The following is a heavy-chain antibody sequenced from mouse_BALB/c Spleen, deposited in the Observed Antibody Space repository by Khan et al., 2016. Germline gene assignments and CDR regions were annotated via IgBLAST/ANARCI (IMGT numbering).Heavy chain of an antibody. Sequence: EVQLQESGPGLVKPSQSLSLTCTVTGYSITSDYAWNWIRQFPGNKLEWMGYISYSGSTSYNPSLKSRISITRDTSKNKFFLKLNSVTTEDTATXYGAGAPPRWDFDVWGAGTTVTVAS. V-gene: IGHV3-2*02. CDR1: GYSITSDYA. J-gene: IGHJ1*01. CDR2: ISYSGST. CDR3: AGAPPRWDFDV.